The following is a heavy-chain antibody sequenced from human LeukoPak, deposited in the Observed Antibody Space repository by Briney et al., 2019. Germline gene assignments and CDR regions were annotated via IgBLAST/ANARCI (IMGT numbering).Heavy chain of an antibody. Sequence: GGSLRLSCAASGFTVSSNYMSGVRQAPGKGVEWVSVIYSGGSTYYADSVKGRFTISRDNSKNTLYLQMNSLRAEDTAVYYCARVRRPYSSSWYRVNWFDPWGQGTLVTVSS. V-gene: IGHV3-53*01. CDR3: ARVRRPYSSSWYRVNWFDP. D-gene: IGHD6-13*01. CDR1: GFTVSSNY. CDR2: IYSGGST. J-gene: IGHJ5*02.